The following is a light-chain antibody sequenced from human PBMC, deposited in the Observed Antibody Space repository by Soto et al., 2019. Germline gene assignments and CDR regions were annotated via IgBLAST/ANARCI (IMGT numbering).Light chain of an antibody. V-gene: IGKV1-8*01. CDR2: AAS. CDR1: QGISSY. CDR3: QQYTSYPWT. Sequence: AIRMTQSPSSFSASTGDRVTITCRASQGISSYLAWYQQKPGKAPKLLIYAASTLQSGVPSRFSGSGSGTDFTLTISSPQPDDFATYYCQQYTSYPWTFGQGTKVDIK. J-gene: IGKJ1*01.